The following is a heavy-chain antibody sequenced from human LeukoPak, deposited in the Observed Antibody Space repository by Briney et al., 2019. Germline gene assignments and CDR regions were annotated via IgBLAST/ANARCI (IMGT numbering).Heavy chain of an antibody. CDR2: IWYDGSNK. CDR3: ARDPGTIFGVVTPYYMDV. Sequence: GGSLRLSCAASGFTFSSYGMHWVGQAPGKGREGVAVIWYDGSNKYYADSVKGRFTISRDNSKNTLYLQMNSLRAEDTAVYYCARDPGTIFGVVTPYYMDVWGKGTTVTVSS. V-gene: IGHV3-33*01. CDR1: GFTFSSYG. J-gene: IGHJ6*03. D-gene: IGHD3-3*01.